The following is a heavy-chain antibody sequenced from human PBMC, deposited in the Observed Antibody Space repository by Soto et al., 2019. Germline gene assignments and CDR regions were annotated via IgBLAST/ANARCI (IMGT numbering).Heavy chain of an antibody. CDR2: IYPADSDT. J-gene: IGHJ6*02. CDR3: ARIPTSTTSYYDYTSGMDV. V-gene: IGHV5-51*01. CDR1: GYSFPSDW. Sequence: PGESLKISCKGSGYSFPSDWIGWVRQMPGKGLEWMGSIYPADSDTRYSPSFQGQVTISADKSIRTAYLQWSSLKASDSAMYYCARIPTSTTSYYDYTSGMDVWGPGTKVTVSS. D-gene: IGHD2-2*01.